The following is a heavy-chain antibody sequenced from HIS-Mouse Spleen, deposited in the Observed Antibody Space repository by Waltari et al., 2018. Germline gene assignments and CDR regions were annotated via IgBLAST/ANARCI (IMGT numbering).Heavy chain of an antibody. CDR3: ARDRLGGSGSYYFDY. V-gene: IGHV3-30*04. Sequence: QVQLVESGGGVVQPGRSLRLSCAASGFTFSSYAMHWVRQAPGKGLEWVAVISYDGSNKYYADSVKGRFTISRDNSKNTLYLQMNSLRAEDTAVYYCARDRLGGSGSYYFDYWGQGTLVTFSS. J-gene: IGHJ4*02. CDR1: GFTFSSYA. D-gene: IGHD3-10*01. CDR2: ISYDGSNK.